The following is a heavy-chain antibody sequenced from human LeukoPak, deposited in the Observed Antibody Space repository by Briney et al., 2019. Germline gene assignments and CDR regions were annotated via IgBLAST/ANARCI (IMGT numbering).Heavy chain of an antibody. Sequence: ASVKVSCKASGYTFTSYYMHWVRQAPGQGLEWMGGIIPIFGTANYAQKFQGRVTITADKSTSTAYMELSSLRSEDTAVYYCARGLNSGSFAAHYYYYYMDVWGKGTTVTVSS. CDR1: GYTFTSYY. CDR3: ARGLNSGSFAAHYYYYYMDV. J-gene: IGHJ6*03. V-gene: IGHV1-69*06. CDR2: IIPIFGTA. D-gene: IGHD1-26*01.